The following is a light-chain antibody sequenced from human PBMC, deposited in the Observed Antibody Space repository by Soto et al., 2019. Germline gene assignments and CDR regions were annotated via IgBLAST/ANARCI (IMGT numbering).Light chain of an antibody. J-gene: IGKJ1*01. Sequence: DIVMTQSPDSLAVSLGERATINCKSSQSVLYSSNNKNYLAWYQQKPGQPLKLLIYWASTRESGVPDRFSGSGSVTDFTLTISSLQAEDVAVYYCQQYYSTPRTFGQGTKVEIK. CDR1: QSVLYSSNNKNY. CDR3: QQYYSTPRT. V-gene: IGKV4-1*01. CDR2: WAS.